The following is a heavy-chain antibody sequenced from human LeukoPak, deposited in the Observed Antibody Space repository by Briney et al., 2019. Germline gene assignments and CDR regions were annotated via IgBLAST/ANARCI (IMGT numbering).Heavy chain of an antibody. J-gene: IGHJ5*02. Sequence: SETLSLTCTVSAGSISSYYWSWLRPPPGKGLEWVGYIYYSGSTYYNPSLNSRVTISVDTSKNQFSLKLSSVTAADTAVYYCARSGWYEWFDPWGQGTLVTVSS. CDR2: IYYSGST. CDR1: AGSISSYY. D-gene: IGHD6-19*01. CDR3: ARSGWYEWFDP. V-gene: IGHV4-59*01.